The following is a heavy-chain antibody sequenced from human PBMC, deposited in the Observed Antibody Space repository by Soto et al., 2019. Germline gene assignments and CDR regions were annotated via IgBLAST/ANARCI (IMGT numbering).Heavy chain of an antibody. J-gene: IGHJ4*02. D-gene: IGHD3-3*01. CDR2: ISAYNGNT. CDR1: GYTFTSYG. Sequence: QVQLVQSGAEVKKPGASVKVSCKASGYTFTSYGISWVRQAPGQGLEWMGWISAYNGNTNYAQKLQDRVTMTTDTSTSTAYMELRGLRSADTAVYYCAGVAYVFWSGYSGYYFDSGARVTLVTVSS. CDR3: AGVAYVFWSGYSGYYFDS. V-gene: IGHV1-18*01.